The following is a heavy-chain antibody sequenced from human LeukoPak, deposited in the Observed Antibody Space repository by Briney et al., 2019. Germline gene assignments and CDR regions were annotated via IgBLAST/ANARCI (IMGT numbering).Heavy chain of an antibody. Sequence: GGSLRLSCAASGFTFSSYGMHWVRQAPGKGLEWVAVIWYDGSNKYYADSVKGRFTISRDNSKNTLYLQMNSLRAEDTAVYYCARRGRGYSSNPSPHHFDYWGQGTLVTVSS. V-gene: IGHV3-33*01. CDR3: ARRGRGYSSNPSPHHFDY. J-gene: IGHJ4*02. CDR2: IWYDGSNK. CDR1: GFTFSSYG. D-gene: IGHD2-15*01.